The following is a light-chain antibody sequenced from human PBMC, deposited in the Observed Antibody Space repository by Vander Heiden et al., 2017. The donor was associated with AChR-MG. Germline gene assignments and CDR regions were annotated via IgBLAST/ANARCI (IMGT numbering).Light chain of an antibody. CDR2: DVS. Sequence: QSALTQHASASGSPGQSITISCTGTSVDIGGYNYVSWYQQHQGKAPKLMIYDVSNRPSGVSNRFSGSKSGNTASLTISGLQAEDEADYYCSSYTSSSTPYVVFGGGTKLTVL. J-gene: IGLJ2*01. CDR1: SVDIGGYNY. V-gene: IGLV2-14*01. CDR3: SSYTSSSTPYVV.